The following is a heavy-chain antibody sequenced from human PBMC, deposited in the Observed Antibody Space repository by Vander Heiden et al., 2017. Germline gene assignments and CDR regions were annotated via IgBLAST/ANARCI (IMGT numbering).Heavy chain of an antibody. CDR3: ARGHSSSSYERFYYYYGMDV. J-gene: IGHJ6*02. D-gene: IGHD6-6*01. V-gene: IGHV1-69*01. Sequence: QVQLVQSGAEVKKPGSSVKVSCKASGGTFSSYAISWVRQAPGQGLEWMGGIIPIFGTANYAQKFQGRVTITADESTSTAYMELSSLRSEDTAVYYCARGHSSSSYERFYYYYGMDVWGQGTTVTVSS. CDR1: GGTFSSYA. CDR2: IIPIFGTA.